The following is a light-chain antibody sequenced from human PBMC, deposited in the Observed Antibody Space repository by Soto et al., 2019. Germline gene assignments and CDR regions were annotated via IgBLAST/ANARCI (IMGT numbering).Light chain of an antibody. CDR3: QQYATSPWT. J-gene: IGKJ1*01. V-gene: IGKV3-20*01. CDR1: QTVDTNY. Sequence: EIVLTQSPGTLSLSPGERATLSCRASQTVDTNYLAWYQQIPGQAPRLLIYGASTRATGIPDRFSGSGSGTDFTLTISRLDPEDSAVYYYQQYATSPWTFGQGTKVEIK. CDR2: GAS.